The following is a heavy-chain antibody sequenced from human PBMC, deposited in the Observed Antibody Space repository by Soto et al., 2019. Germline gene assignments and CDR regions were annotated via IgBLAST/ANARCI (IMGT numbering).Heavy chain of an antibody. CDR1: GGSMGKSGYC. D-gene: IGHD6-6*01. Sequence: SETLSLTCSVSGGSMGKSGYCWAWIRQPPRKGLEWIGSIYYSGNTYYNPSLKSRLSLSVDTSKNQFSLRLSSVTATDAAVYYCARPEYSSSSYGMDVWGQGTTVTVSS. CDR2: IYYSGNT. CDR3: ARPEYSSSSYGMDV. J-gene: IGHJ6*02. V-gene: IGHV4-39*01.